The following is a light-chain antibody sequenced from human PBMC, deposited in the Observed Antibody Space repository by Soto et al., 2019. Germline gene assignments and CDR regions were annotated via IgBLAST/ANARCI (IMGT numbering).Light chain of an antibody. V-gene: IGKV1-33*01. CDR1: QDITRY. J-gene: IGKJ2*01. CDR2: GVS. CDR3: QQYDSRPNT. Sequence: IQMTQSPSSLCASVGDRVTMTCQASQDITRYLDWYQHKPGQAPNLLIHGVSTRAPGIPARFSGRGSGTAFTLTIISLQPEDVATYYCQQYDSRPNTFGQGTKVDIK.